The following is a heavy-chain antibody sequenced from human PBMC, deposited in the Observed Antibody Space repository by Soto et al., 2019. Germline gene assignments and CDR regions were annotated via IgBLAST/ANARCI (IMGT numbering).Heavy chain of an antibody. CDR3: ARDSLERGITVAGRIDY. CDR2: ISGSGGST. D-gene: IGHD6-19*01. CDR1: GFTFNTYA. V-gene: IGHV3-23*01. Sequence: HPGGSLRLSCAASGFTFNTYAMNWVRQAPGKGLEWVSAISGSGGSTYYADSVKGRFTISRDDADNSLYLQMNRLRVEDTAVYYCARDSLERGITVAGRIDYCGQRSLVTVSS. J-gene: IGHJ4*02.